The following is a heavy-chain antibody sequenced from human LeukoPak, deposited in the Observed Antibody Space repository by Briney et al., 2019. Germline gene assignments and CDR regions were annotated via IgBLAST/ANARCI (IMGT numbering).Heavy chain of an antibody. Sequence: PGGSLRLSCAASGFTFSSYGMHWVRQAPGKGLEWVAFIRYDGSNKYYADSVKGRFTISRDNAKNSLYLQMNSLRAEDTAVYYCAMRGFPLSWGRGTLVTVSS. CDR3: AMRGFPLS. D-gene: IGHD2/OR15-2a*01. J-gene: IGHJ4*01. V-gene: IGHV3-30*02. CDR1: GFTFSSYG. CDR2: IRYDGSNK.